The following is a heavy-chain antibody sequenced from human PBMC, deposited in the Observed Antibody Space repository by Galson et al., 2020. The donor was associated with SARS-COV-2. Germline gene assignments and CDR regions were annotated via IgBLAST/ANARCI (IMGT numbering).Heavy chain of an antibody. Sequence: GGSLRLSCAASGFTFTTYAMSWVRQAPGKGLEWVSGISGGGDITNYADSVKGRFIISRDDSKNTLYLQMNSLSAEDTAVYYCAKGGWLRKIEAFDYWGLGTLVTVSS. J-gene: IGHJ4*02. CDR1: GFTFTTYA. CDR2: ISGGGDIT. CDR3: AKGGWLRKIEAFDY. V-gene: IGHV3-23*01. D-gene: IGHD5-12*01.